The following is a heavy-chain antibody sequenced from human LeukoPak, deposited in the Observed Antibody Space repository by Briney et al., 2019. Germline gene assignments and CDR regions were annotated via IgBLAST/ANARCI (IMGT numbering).Heavy chain of an antibody. CDR2: ISSSGNYI. J-gene: IGHJ4*02. CDR1: GFTFSSYS. CDR3: ARVRFLEWCFDY. Sequence: GGSLRLSCAASGFTFSSYSMNWVRQALGKGLEWVSSISSSGNYIYYADSVKGRFTISRDDAKNSLYLQMNSLRAEDTAVYYCARVRFLEWCFDYWGQGTLVTVSS. D-gene: IGHD3-3*01. V-gene: IGHV3-21*01.